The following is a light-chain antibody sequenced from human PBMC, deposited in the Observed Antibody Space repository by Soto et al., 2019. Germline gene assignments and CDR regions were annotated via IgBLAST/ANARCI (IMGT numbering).Light chain of an antibody. J-gene: IGLJ3*02. Sequence: QSVLTQPPSVSGAPRQRVTISCTGSSSNIGAGYDVHWYQQLPGTAPKLLIYGNSNRPSGVPDRFSGSKSGTSASLAITVLQAEDEADYYCQSYDSSLSGSVFGGGTKLTVL. CDR3: QSYDSSLSGSV. V-gene: IGLV1-40*01. CDR2: GNS. CDR1: SSNIGAGYD.